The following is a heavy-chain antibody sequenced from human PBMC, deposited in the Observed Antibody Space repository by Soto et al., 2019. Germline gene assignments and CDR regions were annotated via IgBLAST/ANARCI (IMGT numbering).Heavy chain of an antibody. Sequence: QVQLVQSGAEVKKPGASVKVSCKASGYTFTSYGISWVRQAPGQGLEWMGWISAYKGNTNYAQKLQGRVTMTTDTSTSTAYMELRSLRSDDTAVYYCARDISVYGHKPEGFDYWGQGTLVTVSS. V-gene: IGHV1-18*01. J-gene: IGHJ4*02. D-gene: IGHD2-21*01. CDR1: GYTFTSYG. CDR2: ISAYKGNT. CDR3: ARDISVYGHKPEGFDY.